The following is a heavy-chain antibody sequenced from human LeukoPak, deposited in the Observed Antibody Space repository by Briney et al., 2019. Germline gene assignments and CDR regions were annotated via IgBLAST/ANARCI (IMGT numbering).Heavy chain of an antibody. V-gene: IGHV5-51*01. CDR3: ARHSGAVITMIGPDY. CDR2: IYPGDSDT. J-gene: IGHJ4*02. Sequence: GESLKISCKGSGYSFNSYWIGWVRQMPGKGLEWMGIIYPGDSDTRYSPSFQGQVTISADKSISTAYLQWSSLKASDTALYYCARHSGAVITMIGPDYWGQGTLVTVSS. D-gene: IGHD3-22*01. CDR1: GYSFNSYW.